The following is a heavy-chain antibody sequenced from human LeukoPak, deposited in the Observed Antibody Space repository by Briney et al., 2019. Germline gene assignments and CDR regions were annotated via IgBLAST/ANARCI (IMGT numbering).Heavy chain of an antibody. CDR2: IIPIFGTA. V-gene: IGHV1-69*13. J-gene: IGHJ6*03. D-gene: IGHD1-14*01. Sequence: SVKVCCKASGGTFSSCAISWVRQAPGQGLGWMGGIIPIFGTANYAQKFQGRVTITADESTSTAYMELISLRSEDTAIYYCARLTPHYYYMDVWGEGTTVTVSS. CDR3: ARLTPHYYYMDV. CDR1: GGTFSSCA.